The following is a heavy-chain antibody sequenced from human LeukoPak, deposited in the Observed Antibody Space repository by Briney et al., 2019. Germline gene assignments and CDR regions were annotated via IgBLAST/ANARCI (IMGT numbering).Heavy chain of an antibody. CDR1: GGSMRRYY. Sequence: NTSETLSLTCTVSGGSMRRYYWSWIRQPPGKGLEWIGYIYYSGSTNYNPSLKRRVTISVDTSKNQFSLKLSSVTAADTAVYYCARGYIHFHYWGRGTLVTVSS. CDR2: IYYSGST. D-gene: IGHD1-14*01. CDR3: ARGYIHFHY. V-gene: IGHV4-59*12. J-gene: IGHJ4*02.